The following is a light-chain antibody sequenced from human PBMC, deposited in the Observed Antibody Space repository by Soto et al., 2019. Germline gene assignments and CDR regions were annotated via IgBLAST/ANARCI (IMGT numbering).Light chain of an antibody. J-gene: IGKJ1*01. V-gene: IGKV3D-7*01. CDR2: GAS. Sequence: PGERVTLSSRASQSVSSSYLTWYQQKPGQAPSLLIYGASTRATSIPARFSGSGSGTDFTLTISSLLPEDFAVYYCQQDCNLPPTFGQGSKVEVK. CDR3: QQDCNLPPT. CDR1: QSVSSSY.